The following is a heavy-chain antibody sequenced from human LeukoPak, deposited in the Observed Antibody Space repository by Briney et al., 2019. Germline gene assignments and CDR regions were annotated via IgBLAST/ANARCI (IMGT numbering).Heavy chain of an antibody. CDR2: ISHDGMNA. J-gene: IGHJ5*02. Sequence: PGGSLRLFCAASGLHLSGTAMSWVRQAPGKGLEWVSAISHDGMNAYYADSVKGRFTISRDNSKKTVSLEMSSLTAADTGVYYCAKDGAQYSSGPECDPRGQGALVTVSP. D-gene: IGHD6-19*01. V-gene: IGHV3-23*01. CDR1: GLHLSGTA. CDR3: AKDGAQYSSGPECDP.